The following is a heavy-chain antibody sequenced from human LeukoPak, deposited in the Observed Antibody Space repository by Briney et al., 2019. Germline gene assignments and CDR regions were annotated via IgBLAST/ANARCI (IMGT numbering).Heavy chain of an antibody. Sequence: GESLKISCKASGHSFTNHWIGWVRQMPGIGLEWVGIINFGDSETLYSPSFQGQVTISLDKSISTTYLQWRSLKASDTATYYCATRPYAGSPNWYDPWGQGTLVTVSS. J-gene: IGHJ5*02. V-gene: IGHV5-51*01. D-gene: IGHD1-26*01. CDR1: GHSFTNHW. CDR2: INFGDSET. CDR3: ATRPYAGSPNWYDP.